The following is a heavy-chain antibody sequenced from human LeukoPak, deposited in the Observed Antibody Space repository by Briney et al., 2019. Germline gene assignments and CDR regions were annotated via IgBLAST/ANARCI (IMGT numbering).Heavy chain of an antibody. CDR2: ISYDGSNK. J-gene: IGHJ1*01. D-gene: IGHD6-19*01. V-gene: IGHV3-30-3*01. CDR3: ARALRIAVAGPSGFQH. CDR1: GFTFSSYA. Sequence: GGSLRLSCAASGFTFSSYAMHWVRQAPGKGLEWVAVISYDGSNKYYADSVKGRFTISRDNSKNTLYLQMNSLRAEDTAVYYCARALRIAVAGPSGFQHWGQGTLVTVSS.